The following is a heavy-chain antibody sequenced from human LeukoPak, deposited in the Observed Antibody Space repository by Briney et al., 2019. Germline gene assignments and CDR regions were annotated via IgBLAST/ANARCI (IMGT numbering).Heavy chain of an antibody. CDR1: GFTFSSYG. D-gene: IGHD3-3*01. Sequence: GGSLRLSCAASGFTFSSYGMHWVRQAPGKGLEWAAFIRYDGSNKYFADSVKGRFTISRDNSKNTLYLQMNSLRAEDTAVYYCAKLYDFLSGYYPGEDFDYWGQGTLVTVSS. J-gene: IGHJ4*02. V-gene: IGHV3-30*02. CDR3: AKLYDFLSGYYPGEDFDY. CDR2: IRYDGSNK.